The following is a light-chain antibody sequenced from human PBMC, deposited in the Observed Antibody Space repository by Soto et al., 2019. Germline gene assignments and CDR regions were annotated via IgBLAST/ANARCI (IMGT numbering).Light chain of an antibody. CDR3: SSYAGSNPVV. Sequence: QSALTQPPSASGSPGQSVTISCTGTSSDVGGYNYVSWYQQHPGKAPKLMIYEVSKRPSGVPDRFSGSKSGNTASLTVSGLQAEDEADYYCSSYAGSNPVVFGGGTK. CDR1: SSDVGGYNY. CDR2: EVS. J-gene: IGLJ2*01. V-gene: IGLV2-8*01.